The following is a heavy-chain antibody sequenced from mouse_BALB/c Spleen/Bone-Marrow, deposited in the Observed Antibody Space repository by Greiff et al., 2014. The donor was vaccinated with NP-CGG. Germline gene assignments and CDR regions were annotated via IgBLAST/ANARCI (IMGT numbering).Heavy chain of an antibody. J-gene: IGHJ3*01. CDR2: ISSGSSNI. Sequence: EVQLVESGGGLVQPGGSRKLSCAASGFTFSSFGMHWVRQAPEKGLEWVAYISSGSSNIYYADTVKGRFTISRDNPKNTLFLQMTRLRSEDTAMYYCARGGNFAWFAYWGQGTLVTVSA. CDR1: GFTFSSFG. CDR3: ARGGNFAWFAY. V-gene: IGHV5-17*02. D-gene: IGHD2-1*01.